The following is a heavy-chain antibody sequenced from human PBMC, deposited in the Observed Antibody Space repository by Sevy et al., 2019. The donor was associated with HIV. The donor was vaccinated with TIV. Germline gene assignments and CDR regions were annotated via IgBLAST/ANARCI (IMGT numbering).Heavy chain of an antibody. CDR1: GFVFSNFA. CDR3: ARDGKGWDLLNS. D-gene: IGHD1-26*01. CDR2: ISGSSNYI. Sequence: GGSLRLSCAASGFVFSNFAMNWVRQAPGKGLEWVSLISGSSNYIYYADSVRGRFTISRDNAKNSLYLQVNSLRAEDTAVYFCARDGKGWDLLNSWGQGTLVTVSS. V-gene: IGHV3-21*01. J-gene: IGHJ5*02.